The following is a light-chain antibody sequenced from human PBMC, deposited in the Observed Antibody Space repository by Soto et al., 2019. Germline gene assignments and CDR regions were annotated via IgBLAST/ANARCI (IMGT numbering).Light chain of an antibody. J-gene: IGKJ1*01. V-gene: IGKV1-39*01. CDR3: QQSYSTPWT. CDR1: QSISSY. Sequence: DIQMTQSPSSLSASVGDRVTITCRASQSISSYLNWYQQKPGKAPKLLIYAASSLQSGVPSRFSRSGSGTDFTLTISSLQPEDFATNYCQQSYSTPWTFGQGTKVEIK. CDR2: AAS.